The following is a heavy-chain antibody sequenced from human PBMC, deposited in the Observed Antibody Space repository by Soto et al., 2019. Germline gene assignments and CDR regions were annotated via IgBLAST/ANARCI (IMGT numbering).Heavy chain of an antibody. D-gene: IGHD3-10*01. Sequence: SETLSLTCTVSGGSISSGGYYWGWIRQPPGKGLEWIGGIYYSGSTYYNPSLKSRVTISVDTSKNQFSLKLSSVTAADTAVYCLSITVPYFEGSVAPPGSAVGAQEATVT. CDR3: SITVPYFEGSVAPPGSAV. J-gene: IGHJ6*02. CDR2: IYYSGST. V-gene: IGHV4-31*03. CDR1: GGSISSGGYY.